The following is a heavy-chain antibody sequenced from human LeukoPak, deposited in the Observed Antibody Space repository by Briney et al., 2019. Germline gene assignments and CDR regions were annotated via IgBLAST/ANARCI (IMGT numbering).Heavy chain of an antibody. Sequence: GGSLRLSCAASGFTFSSYSMNWVRQGPGKGLEWVSSISSSSSYIYYADSVKGRFTISRDNAKNSLYLQMNSLRAEDTAVYYCARDLIVAPNYWGQGTLVTVSS. CDR3: ARDLIVAPNY. V-gene: IGHV3-21*01. CDR1: GFTFSSYS. CDR2: ISSSSSYI. D-gene: IGHD5-12*01. J-gene: IGHJ4*02.